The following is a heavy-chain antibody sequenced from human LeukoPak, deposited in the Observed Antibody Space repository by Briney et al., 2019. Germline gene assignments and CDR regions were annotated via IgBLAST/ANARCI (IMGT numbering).Heavy chain of an antibody. CDR3: ARRDYGDYVYYFDY. V-gene: IGHV1-2*02. CDR2: INPNSGGT. D-gene: IGHD4-17*01. CDR1: GDTFTGYY. J-gene: IGHJ4*02. Sequence: ASVKVSCKASGDTFTGYYMHWVRQAPGQGLEWMGWINPNSGGTNYAQKFQGRVTMTRDTSISTAYMELSRLRSDDTAVYYCARRDYGDYVYYFDYWGQGTLVTVSS.